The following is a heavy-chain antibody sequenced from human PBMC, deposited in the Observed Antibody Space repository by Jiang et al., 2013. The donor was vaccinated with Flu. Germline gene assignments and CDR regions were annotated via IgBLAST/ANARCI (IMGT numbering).Heavy chain of an antibody. CDR2: IIPIFGTA. CDR3: ARSKTERYSYGRRGSYYFDY. CDR1: FSSYA. D-gene: IGHD5-18*01. V-gene: IGHV1-69*06. Sequence: FSSYAISWVRQAPGQGLEWMGGIIPIFGTANYAQKFQGRVTITADKSTSTAYMELSSLRSEDTAVYYCARSKTERYSYGRRGSYYFDYWGQGTLVTVSS. J-gene: IGHJ4*02.